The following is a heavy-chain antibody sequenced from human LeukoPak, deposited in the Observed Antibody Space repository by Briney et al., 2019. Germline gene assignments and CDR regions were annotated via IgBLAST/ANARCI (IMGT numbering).Heavy chain of an antibody. D-gene: IGHD3-9*01. CDR1: GGSISSSSYY. J-gene: IGHJ4*02. CDR3: ARQTAYYDILTGYAPTLYFDY. V-gene: IGHV4-39*01. CDR2: IYYSGST. Sequence: SETLSLTCTVSGGSISSSSYYWGWIRQPPGKGLEWIGSIYYSGSTYYNPPLKSRVTISVDTSKNQFSLKLSSVTAADTAVYYCARQTAYYDILTGYAPTLYFDYWGQGTLVTVSS.